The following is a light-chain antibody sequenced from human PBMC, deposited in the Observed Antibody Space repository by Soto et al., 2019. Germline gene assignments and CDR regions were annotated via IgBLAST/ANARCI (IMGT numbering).Light chain of an antibody. CDR1: QDISTY. Sequence: DIHMTQSPSSLSASIGDRVTITCQASQDISTYLNWYQQKPGKAPKLLIHDAANSETGVPSRFSATGSGTEFTVTISGLQPEDIATYYCQQYEILATFGQGTKLEIK. CDR3: QQYEILAT. CDR2: DAA. J-gene: IGKJ2*01. V-gene: IGKV1-33*01.